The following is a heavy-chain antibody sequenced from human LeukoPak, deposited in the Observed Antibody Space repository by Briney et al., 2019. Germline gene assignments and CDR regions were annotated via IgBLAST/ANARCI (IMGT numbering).Heavy chain of an antibody. CDR1: GDSISSGSYY. Sequence: SETLSLTCTVSGDSISSGSYYWSWIRQPAGKGLEWIGRIYISGSTNYNPSLKSRVTISVDTSKNQFSLKLSSVTAADTAVYYCARVKEQWLTYYFDYWGQGTLGTVSS. V-gene: IGHV4-61*02. D-gene: IGHD6-19*01. CDR3: ARVKEQWLTYYFDY. J-gene: IGHJ4*02. CDR2: IYISGST.